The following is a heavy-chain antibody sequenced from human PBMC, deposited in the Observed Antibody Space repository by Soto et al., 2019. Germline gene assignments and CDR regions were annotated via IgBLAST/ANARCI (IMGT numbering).Heavy chain of an antibody. CDR2: VYYSGST. CDR3: ARRPNCSGGSCSLYYFDY. D-gene: IGHD2-15*01. V-gene: IGHV4-39*01. J-gene: IGHJ4*02. Sequence: NPSETLSLTCIVSGGSISSSSYYWSWIRLPPGKGPEYIGSVYYSGSTYSNPSLKSRVTMSVDTSKNQFSLKLTSVTAADTAVYYCARRPNCSGGSCSLYYFDYWGQRTLVTVSS. CDR1: GGSISSSSYY.